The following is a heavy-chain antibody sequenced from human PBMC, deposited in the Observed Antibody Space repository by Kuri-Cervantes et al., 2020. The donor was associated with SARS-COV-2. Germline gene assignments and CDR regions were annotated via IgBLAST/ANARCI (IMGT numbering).Heavy chain of an antibody. V-gene: IGHV3-30-3*01. CDR1: GFTFSTYT. J-gene: IGHJ2*01. D-gene: IGHD1-7*01. CDR2: TTDDGTNK. Sequence: LSLTCAASGFTFSTYTMHWVRQAPGKGLEWVAVTTDDGTNKYYADSVKGRFTISRDNSKNMLYLQMNSLRTEDTAVYYCARGFELLRDFDLWGRGTLVTVSS. CDR3: ARGFELLRDFDL.